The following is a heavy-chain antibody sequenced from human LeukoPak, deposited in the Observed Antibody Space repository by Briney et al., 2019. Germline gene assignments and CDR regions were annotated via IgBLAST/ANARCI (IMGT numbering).Heavy chain of an antibody. J-gene: IGHJ4*02. CDR2: IKSKSDGGTT. Sequence: NPGGSLRLSCAASGFTFRNAWMRWVRQAPGKGREWVGRIKSKSDGGTTDYAAPVKGRFTISRDDSKNTLYLQMNSLKTEDTAVYYCTTRTVQLERIFDYWGQGTLVTVSS. CDR1: GFTFRNAW. CDR3: TTRTVQLERIFDY. D-gene: IGHD1-1*01. V-gene: IGHV3-15*01.